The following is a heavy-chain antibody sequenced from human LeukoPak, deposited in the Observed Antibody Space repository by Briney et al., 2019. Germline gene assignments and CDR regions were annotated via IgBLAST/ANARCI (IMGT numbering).Heavy chain of an antibody. CDR2: IIPIFGTA. CDR1: GGTFSSYA. Sequence: SVKVSCKASGGTFSSYAISWVRQAPGQGLEWMGGIIPIFGTANYAQKFQGRVTITTDESTSTAYMELCSLRSEDTAVYYCARAPFYCSGGSCHSSDAFDIWGQGTMVTVSS. V-gene: IGHV1-69*05. D-gene: IGHD2-15*01. J-gene: IGHJ3*02. CDR3: ARAPFYCSGGSCHSSDAFDI.